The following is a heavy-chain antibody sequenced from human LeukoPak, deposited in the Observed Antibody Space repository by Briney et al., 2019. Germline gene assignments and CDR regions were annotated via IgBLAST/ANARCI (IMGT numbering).Heavy chain of an antibody. CDR3: AREDDHNTNDC. V-gene: IGHV3-7*01. Sequence: GGSLRLSCVTSGFTFRGYWMSWFRQAPGKGLDWVGNIQPDGSGAFYVDAMRGRFTISRDNAQNSLYLQINSLRAEDTAVYYCAREDDHNTNDCWGQGTLVTVSS. J-gene: IGHJ4*02. CDR1: GFTFRGYW. CDR2: IQPDGSGA. D-gene: IGHD5-24*01.